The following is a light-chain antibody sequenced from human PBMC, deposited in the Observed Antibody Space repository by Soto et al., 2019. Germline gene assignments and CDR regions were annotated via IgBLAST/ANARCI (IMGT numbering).Light chain of an antibody. J-gene: IGKJ4*01. CDR1: QSLISY. V-gene: IGKV3-11*01. CDR3: QHRYNWPPLT. CDR2: DAS. Sequence: EIVLTQSPATLPLSPGERATLSCRASQSLISYVAWYQQKPGQAPRLLIYDASNRATDIPDRFSGSGSGTDFTLTISSLEPEDFAVYYCQHRYNWPPLTFGGGTRVEMK.